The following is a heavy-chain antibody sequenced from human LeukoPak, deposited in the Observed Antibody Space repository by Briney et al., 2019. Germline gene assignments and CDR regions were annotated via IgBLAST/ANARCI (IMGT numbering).Heavy chain of an antibody. V-gene: IGHV1-8*01. CDR3: ARELYYYGSGSNEFDY. CDR2: MNPNSGNT. D-gene: IGHD3-10*01. Sequence: ASVKVSCKASGYTFTSYDINWVRQATGQGLEWMGWMNPNSGNTGYAQKFQGRVTITRNTSISTAYMELSSLRSEDTAVYYCARELYYYGSGSNEFDYWGQGTLVTVSS. J-gene: IGHJ4*02. CDR1: GYTFTSYD.